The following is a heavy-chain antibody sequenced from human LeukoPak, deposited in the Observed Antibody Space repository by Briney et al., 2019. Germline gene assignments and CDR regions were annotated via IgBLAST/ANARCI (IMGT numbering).Heavy chain of an antibody. V-gene: IGHV3-21*01. CDR1: GFTFSSYH. Sequence: GGSLRLSCAASGFTFSSYHINWVRQAPGKGLEWVSSISSSSSYIYYADSVKGRFTISRDNAKNSLYLQMNSLRAEDTAVYYCAREAQWGAKYYFDYWGQGTLVTVSS. J-gene: IGHJ4*02. CDR3: AREAQWGAKYYFDY. D-gene: IGHD6-19*01. CDR2: ISSSSSYI.